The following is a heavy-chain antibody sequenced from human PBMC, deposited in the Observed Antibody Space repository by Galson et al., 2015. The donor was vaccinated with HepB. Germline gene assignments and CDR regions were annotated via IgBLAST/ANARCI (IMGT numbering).Heavy chain of an antibody. CDR2: ISGSGGST. CDR3: AKDKSSIVVPAATDY. V-gene: IGHV3-23*01. Sequence: SLRLSCAASGFTFSDYYMSWIRQAPGKGLEWVSAISGSGGSTYYADSVKGRFTISRDNSKNTLYLQMNSLRAEDTAVYYCAKDKSSIVVPAATDYWGQGTLVTVSS. D-gene: IGHD2-2*01. J-gene: IGHJ4*02. CDR1: GFTFSDYY.